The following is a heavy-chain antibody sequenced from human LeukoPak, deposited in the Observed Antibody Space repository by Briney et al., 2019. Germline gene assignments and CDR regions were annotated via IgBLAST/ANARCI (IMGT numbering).Heavy chain of an antibody. V-gene: IGHV3-23*01. CDR1: GFTFSSYA. Sequence: GGSLRLSCAASGFTFSSYAMSWVRQAPGKGLEWVSAISGSGGSTYCADSVKGRFTISRDNSKNTLYLQMSSLRAEVTAVYYCANDDTDYVWASYRPFDYWGQGTLVTGSS. CDR3: ANDDTDYVWASYRPFDY. D-gene: IGHD3-16*02. CDR2: ISGSGGST. J-gene: IGHJ4*02.